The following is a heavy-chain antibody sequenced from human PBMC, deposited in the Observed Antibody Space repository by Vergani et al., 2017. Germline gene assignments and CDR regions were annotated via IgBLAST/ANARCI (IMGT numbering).Heavy chain of an antibody. CDR3: AKDLDDYGDNNWFDP. D-gene: IGHD4-17*01. J-gene: IGHJ5*02. CDR2: ISYDGSNK. CDR1: GFTFSSYG. Sequence: QVQLVESGGGVVQPGRSLRLSCAASGFTFSSYGMHWVRQAPGKGLEWVAVISYDGSNKYYADSVKGRFTISRDNSKNTLYLQMNSLRAEDTAVYYCAKDLDDYGDNNWFDPWGQGTLVTVSS. V-gene: IGHV3-30*18.